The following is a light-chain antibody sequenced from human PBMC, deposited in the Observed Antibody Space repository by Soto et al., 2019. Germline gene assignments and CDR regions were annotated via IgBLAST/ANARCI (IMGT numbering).Light chain of an antibody. CDR3: QSYDSSLSVV. J-gene: IGLJ2*01. CDR1: SSNIGAGYD. V-gene: IGLV1-40*01. CDR2: GNS. Sequence: QAVVTQPPSVSGAPGQRVTISCTGSSSNIGAGYDVHWYQQLPGTAPKLLIYGNSNRPSGVPDRFSGSKSGTSASLAITGLQGGDEADYYCQSYDSSLSVVFGGGTKLTVL.